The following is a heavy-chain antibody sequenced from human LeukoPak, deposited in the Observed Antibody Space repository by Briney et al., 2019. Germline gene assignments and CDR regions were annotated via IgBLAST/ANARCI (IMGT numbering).Heavy chain of an antibody. CDR1: GGSISSYY. CDR3: AREYGWQWLQPGAFDI. D-gene: IGHD6-19*01. J-gene: IGHJ3*02. CDR2: IYTSGST. Sequence: PSETLSLTCTVSGGSISSYYWSWIRQPAGKGLEWIGRIYTSGSTNYKPSLKSRVTMSVDTSKNQFSLKLSSVTAADTAVYYCAREYGWQWLQPGAFDIWGQGTMVTVSS. V-gene: IGHV4-4*07.